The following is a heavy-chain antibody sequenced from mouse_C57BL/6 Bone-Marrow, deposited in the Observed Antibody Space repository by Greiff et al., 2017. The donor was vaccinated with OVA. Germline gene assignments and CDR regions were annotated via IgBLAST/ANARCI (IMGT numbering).Heavy chain of an antibody. CDR2: ISYDGSN. CDR3: AHGNYFAY. Sequence: EVKLMESGPGLVKPSQSLSLTCSVTGYSITSGYYWNWIRQFPGNKLEWMGYISYDGSNNYNPSLKNRISITRDTSKNQFFLKLNSVTTEDTATYYCAHGNYFAYWGQGTLVTVSA. CDR1: GYSITSGYY. J-gene: IGHJ3*01. D-gene: IGHD2-1*01. V-gene: IGHV3-6*01.